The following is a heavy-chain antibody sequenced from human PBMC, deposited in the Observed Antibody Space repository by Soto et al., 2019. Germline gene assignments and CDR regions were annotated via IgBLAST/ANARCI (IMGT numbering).Heavy chain of an antibody. J-gene: IGHJ4*02. CDR1: GGSISSGDYY. CDR3: ARVFTAYCGGDCWDFDY. Sequence: SETLSLTCTVSGGSISSGDYYWSWIRQPPGKGLEWIGCIYYSGSTYYNPSLKSRVTISVDTSKNQFSLKLSSVTAADTAVYYCARVFTAYCGGDCWDFDYWGQGTLVT. D-gene: IGHD2-21*02. V-gene: IGHV4-30-4*01. CDR2: IYYSGST.